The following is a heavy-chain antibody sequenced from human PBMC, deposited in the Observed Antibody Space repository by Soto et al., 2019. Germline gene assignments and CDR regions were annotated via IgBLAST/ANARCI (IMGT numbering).Heavy chain of an antibody. CDR2: ISFDGSKK. CDR1: GFSLSSYG. Sequence: GSLRLSCEASGFSLSSYGMHWVRQAPGKGLEWVAVISFDGSKKYYGDSVKGRFTISRDNSKNTLDLNMNSLRTEDTAVYYCAKVAHSSGTFDYWGQGTLVTVSS. CDR3: AKVAHSSGTFDY. J-gene: IGHJ4*02. V-gene: IGHV3-30*18.